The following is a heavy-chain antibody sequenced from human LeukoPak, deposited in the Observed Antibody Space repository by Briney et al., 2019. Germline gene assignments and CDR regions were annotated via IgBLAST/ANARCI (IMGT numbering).Heavy chain of an antibody. CDR3: ARDHDSSGSFDY. CDR1: GYSISSGYY. Sequence: TTSETLSLTCTVSGYSISSGYYWGWIRQPPGKGLEWIGSIYHSGSTYYNPSLKSRVTISVDTSKNQFSLKLSSVTAADTAVYYCARDHDSSGSFDYWGQGTLVTVSS. CDR2: IYHSGST. J-gene: IGHJ4*02. D-gene: IGHD3-22*01. V-gene: IGHV4-38-2*02.